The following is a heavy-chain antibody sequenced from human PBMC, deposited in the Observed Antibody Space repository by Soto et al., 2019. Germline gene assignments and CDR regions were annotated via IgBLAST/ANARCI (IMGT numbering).Heavy chain of an antibody. V-gene: IGHV3-23*01. CDR2: ISGSSGST. Sequence: PGGSLRLSCAASGFTFSRYAMSWVRQAPGKGLEWVSSISGSSGSTYYADSVKGRFTISRDNSKNTLYLQMNSLRAEDTALYYCAKDPVVVPAAGNCFDPWGQGTLVTVSS. J-gene: IGHJ5*02. CDR3: AKDPVVVPAAGNCFDP. D-gene: IGHD2-2*01. CDR1: GFTFSRYA.